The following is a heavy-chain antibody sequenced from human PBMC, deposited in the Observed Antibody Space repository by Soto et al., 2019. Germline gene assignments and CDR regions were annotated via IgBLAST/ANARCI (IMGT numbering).Heavy chain of an antibody. CDR1: GGTFSSYA. Sequence: GASVKVSCKASGGTFSSYAISWVRQAPGQGLEWMGGIISIFGTANYAQKFQGRVTITADESTSTAYMELSSLRSEDTAVYYCARHGSEPRYYYYGMDVWGQGTTVTVSS. CDR2: IISIFGTA. J-gene: IGHJ6*02. D-gene: IGHD3-10*01. CDR3: ARHGSEPRYYYYGMDV. V-gene: IGHV1-69*13.